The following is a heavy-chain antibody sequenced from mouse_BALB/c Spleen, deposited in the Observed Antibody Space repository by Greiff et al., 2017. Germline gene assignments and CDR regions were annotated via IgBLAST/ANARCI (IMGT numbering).Heavy chain of an antibody. CDR3: ARIYYGNYYAMDY. Sequence: EVQVVESGGGLVKLGGSLKLSCAASGFTFSSYYMSWVRQTPEKRLELVAAINSNGGSTYYPDTVKGRFTISRDNAKNTLYLQMSSLKSEDTALYYCARIYYGNYYAMDYWGQGTSVTVSS. V-gene: IGHV5-6-2*01. D-gene: IGHD2-1*01. J-gene: IGHJ4*01. CDR2: INSNGGST. CDR1: GFTFSSYY.